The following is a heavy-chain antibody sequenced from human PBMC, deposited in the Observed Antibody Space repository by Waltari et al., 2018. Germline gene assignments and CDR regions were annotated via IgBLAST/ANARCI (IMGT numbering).Heavy chain of an antibody. CDR3: AGSESSRDAFDI. Sequence: QLQLQESGPGLVKPSETLSLTCTVSGGSISSSSYYWGWIRQPPGKGLEWIGSIYYSGSTYYNPALKSRVTISVDTSKNQFSLKLSSVTAADTAVYYCAGSESSRDAFDIWGQGTMVTVSS. CDR2: IYYSGST. CDR1: GGSISSSSYY. J-gene: IGHJ3*02. V-gene: IGHV4-39*01.